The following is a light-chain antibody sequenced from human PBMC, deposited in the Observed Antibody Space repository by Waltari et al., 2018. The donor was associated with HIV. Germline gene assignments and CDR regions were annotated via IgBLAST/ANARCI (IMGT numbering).Light chain of an antibody. V-gene: IGLV3-21*04. CDR2: YNS. CDR3: QVWDSSNEHVV. J-gene: IGLJ3*02. CDR1: NIGGKS. Sequence: SYVLTQPPSVSVAPGAAATISCGAWNIGGKSVHWYKQQPGQAPVLVTRYNSDRPSGIHDRISGSNSGHTATLTITSVEAGDEATYYCQVWDSSNEHVVFGGGTELTVL.